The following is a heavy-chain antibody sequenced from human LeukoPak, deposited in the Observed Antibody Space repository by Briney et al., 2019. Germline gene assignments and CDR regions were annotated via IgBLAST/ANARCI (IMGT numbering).Heavy chain of an antibody. CDR3: ARGSIAGATFDYFDY. V-gene: IGHV1-2*02. CDR1: GYTFTNYA. J-gene: IGHJ4*02. CDR2: INPNSGGT. Sequence: ASVKVSCKASGYTFTNYAMNWVRQAPGQGLEWMGWINPNSGGTNYAQKFQGRVTMTRDTSISTAYMDLSGLRSDDTAVYYCARGSIAGATFDYFDYWGQGTLVTVSS. D-gene: IGHD1-26*01.